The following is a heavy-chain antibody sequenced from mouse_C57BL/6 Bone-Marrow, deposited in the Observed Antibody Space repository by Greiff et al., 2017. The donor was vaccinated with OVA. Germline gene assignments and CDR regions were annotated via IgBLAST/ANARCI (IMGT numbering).Heavy chain of an antibody. CDR3: ARGTHWYFDV. V-gene: IGHV1-63*01. D-gene: IGHD3-3*01. J-gene: IGHJ1*03. CDR1: GYTFTNYW. Sequence: QVQLKQSGAELVRPGTSVKMSCKASGYTFTNYWIGWAKQRPGHGLEWIGDIYPGGGYTNYNEKFKGKATLTADKSSSTAYMQFSSLTSEDSAIYYCARGTHWYFDVWGTGTTVTVSS. CDR2: IYPGGGYT.